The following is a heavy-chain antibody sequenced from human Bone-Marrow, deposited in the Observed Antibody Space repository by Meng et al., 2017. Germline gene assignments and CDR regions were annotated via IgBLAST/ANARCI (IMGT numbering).Heavy chain of an antibody. J-gene: IGHJ6*02. Sequence: ASVKVSCKASGYTFTGYYMHWVRQAPGQGLERMGWINPNSGGTNYAQKFQGRVTMTRDTSISTAYMELSRLRSDDTAVYYCAALAYCGGDCYSDYYYGMDVWGQGTTVTVSS. CDR1: GYTFTGYY. D-gene: IGHD2-21*01. V-gene: IGHV1-2*02. CDR3: AALAYCGGDCYSDYYYGMDV. CDR2: INPNSGGT.